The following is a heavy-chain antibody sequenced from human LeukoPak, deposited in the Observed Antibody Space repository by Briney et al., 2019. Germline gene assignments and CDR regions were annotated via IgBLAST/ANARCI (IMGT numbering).Heavy chain of an antibody. CDR1: GYTFTGYY. Sequence: EASVKVSCKASGYTFTGYYMHWVRQAPGQGLEWMGRINPNSGGTNYAQKFQGRVTMTRDTSISTAYMELSRLRSDDTAVYYCASGYYDILTGLLFLGYWGQGTLVTVSS. J-gene: IGHJ4*02. CDR2: INPNSGGT. D-gene: IGHD3-9*01. CDR3: ASGYYDILTGLLFLGY. V-gene: IGHV1-2*06.